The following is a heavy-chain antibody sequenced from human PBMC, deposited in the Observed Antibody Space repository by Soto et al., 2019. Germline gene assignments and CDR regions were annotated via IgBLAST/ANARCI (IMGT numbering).Heavy chain of an antibody. CDR3: VRGGAFKIDY. D-gene: IGHD3-16*01. J-gene: IGHJ4*02. CDR2: ISSSSSTI. CDR1: GLTLSSYS. Sequence: EVQLVESGGRLVQPGGSLRLSCAASGLTLSSYSMNWARQAPGKGLEWVSYISSSSSTIYYADSVKGRFTISRDNAKNSLYLQMNSLRDEDTAVYYCVRGGAFKIDYWGQGTLVTVSS. V-gene: IGHV3-48*02.